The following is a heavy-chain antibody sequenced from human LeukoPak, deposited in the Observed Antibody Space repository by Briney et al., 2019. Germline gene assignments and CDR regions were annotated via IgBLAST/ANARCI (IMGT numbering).Heavy chain of an antibody. CDR1: GYIFTSYW. Sequence: GESLKISCKGSGYIFTSYWISWVRQMPGKGLEWMGRIDPSDSYTNYSPSFQGHVTISADKSISTAYLQWSSLKASDTAMYYCARITRYYDSSGYPSFDYWGQGTLVTVSS. V-gene: IGHV5-10-1*01. J-gene: IGHJ4*02. D-gene: IGHD3-22*01. CDR2: IDPSDSYT. CDR3: ARITRYYDSSGYPSFDY.